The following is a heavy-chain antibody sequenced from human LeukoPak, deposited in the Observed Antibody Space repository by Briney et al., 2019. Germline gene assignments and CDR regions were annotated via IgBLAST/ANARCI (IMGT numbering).Heavy chain of an antibody. D-gene: IGHD4-17*01. CDR1: GFTVSNNY. CDR2: IYSGGST. CDR3: ARVDYGDYLFDY. J-gene: IGHJ4*02. V-gene: IGHV3-53*01. Sequence: SGGSLRLSCAASGFTVSNNYMSWVRRAPGKGLEWVSVIYSGGSTYYADSVQGRFTISRDNSKNTLYLQMNSLRAEDTAVYYCARVDYGDYLFDYWGQGTLVTVSS.